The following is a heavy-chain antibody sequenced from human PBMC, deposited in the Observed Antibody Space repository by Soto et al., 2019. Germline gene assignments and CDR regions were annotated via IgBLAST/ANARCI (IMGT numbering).Heavy chain of an antibody. CDR2: IIPIFGTA. CDR3: ECTPHYGMDV. Sequence: SVKVSCKASGGTFSSYAISWVRQAPGQGLEWMGGIIPIFGTANYAQKFQGRVTITADESTSTAYMELSSLRSEDTAVYYCECTPHYGMDVWGQGPPVTVSS. J-gene: IGHJ6*02. D-gene: IGHD2-15*01. V-gene: IGHV1-69*13. CDR1: GGTFSSYA.